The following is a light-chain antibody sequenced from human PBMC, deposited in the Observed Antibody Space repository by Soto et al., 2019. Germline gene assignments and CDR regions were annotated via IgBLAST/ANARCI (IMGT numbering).Light chain of an antibody. CDR3: QQYNSYPCT. V-gene: IGKV1-5*03. CDR2: KAS. J-gene: IGKJ1*01. CDR1: QTISTW. Sequence: IQMTQSPSTLSASVGDRVTFTFRASQTISTWLAWYQQKPGEAPKLLIYKASTLEVGVPSRFSASGSGTEFTLTINTLQPADFATYYCQQYNSYPCTFGQGTKV.